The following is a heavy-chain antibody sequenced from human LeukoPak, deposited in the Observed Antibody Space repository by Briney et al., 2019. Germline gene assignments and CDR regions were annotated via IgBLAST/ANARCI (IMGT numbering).Heavy chain of an antibody. CDR2: ISYDGSNK. J-gene: IGHJ6*03. D-gene: IGHD3-3*01. CDR1: GFTFSSYG. CDR3: VPRKEWSCYMDV. Sequence: PGRSLRLSCAASGFTFSSYGMHWVRQAPGKGLEWVAVISYDGSNKYYADSVKGRFTISRDNSQNTLYLQLNSLRAEDTAVYYCVPRKEWSCYMDVWGKGTTVTVSS. V-gene: IGHV3-30*03.